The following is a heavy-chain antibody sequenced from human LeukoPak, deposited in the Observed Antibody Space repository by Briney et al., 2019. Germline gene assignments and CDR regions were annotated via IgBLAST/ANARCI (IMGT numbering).Heavy chain of an antibody. Sequence: GGSLRLSCAASGFTFSSYAMSWVRQAPGKGLEWVSSVRGSGDSTYYADSVKGRFTITRDNSKNTLHLQMNSLRADDTAVYYCAKDSGSYRYFDYWGQGTLVTVSS. J-gene: IGHJ4*02. CDR1: GFTFSSYA. CDR3: AKDSGSYRYFDY. D-gene: IGHD1-26*01. CDR2: VRGSGDST. V-gene: IGHV3-23*01.